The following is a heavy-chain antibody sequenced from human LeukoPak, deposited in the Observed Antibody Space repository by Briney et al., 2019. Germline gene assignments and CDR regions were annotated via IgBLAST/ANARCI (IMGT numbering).Heavy chain of an antibody. Sequence: SVKVSCKASGGTFSSYAISWVRQAPGQGLEWMGGIIPIFGTANYAQKFQGRVTITADESTSTAYMELSSLRSEDTAVYYCARDRGRSYYDILTGYYSVWFDPWGQGTLVTVSS. CDR2: IIPIFGTA. CDR1: GGTFSSYA. J-gene: IGHJ5*02. D-gene: IGHD3-9*01. V-gene: IGHV1-69*13. CDR3: ARDRGRSYYDILTGYYSVWFDP.